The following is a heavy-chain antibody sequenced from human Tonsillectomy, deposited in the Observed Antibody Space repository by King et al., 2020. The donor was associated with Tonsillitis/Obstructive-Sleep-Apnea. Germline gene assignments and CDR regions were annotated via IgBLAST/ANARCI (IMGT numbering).Heavy chain of an antibody. Sequence: VQLVESGAEVKTPGESLKISCKGSGYTFTNYWIAWVRQMPGKGLEWMGVIYPGDSDTRYSPSFRGQVTISADKSISTAYLQWSSLKASDTAMYYCARQLSPPHYYYSMDVWGKGTTVTVSS. CDR2: IYPGDSDT. J-gene: IGHJ6*03. CDR1: GYTFTNYW. CDR3: ARQLSPPHYYYSMDV. V-gene: IGHV5-51*01.